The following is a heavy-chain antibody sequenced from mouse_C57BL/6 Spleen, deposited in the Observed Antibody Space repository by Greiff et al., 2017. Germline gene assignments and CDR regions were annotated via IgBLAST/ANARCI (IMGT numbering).Heavy chain of an antibody. CDR1: GFTFTDYY. D-gene: IGHD4-1*01. CDR2: IRNKANGYTT. Sequence: VQLKQSGGGLVQPGGSLSLSCAASGFTFTDYYMSWVRQPPGKALEWLGFIRNKANGYTTEYSASVKGRFTISRDNSQSILYLQMNALRAEDSATYYCARYGAGTFAYWGQGTLVTVSA. CDR3: ARYGAGTFAY. V-gene: IGHV7-3*01. J-gene: IGHJ3*01.